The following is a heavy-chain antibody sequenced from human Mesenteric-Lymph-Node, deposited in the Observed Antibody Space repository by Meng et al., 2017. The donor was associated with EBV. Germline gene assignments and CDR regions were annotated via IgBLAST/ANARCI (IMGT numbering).Heavy chain of an antibody. D-gene: IGHD3-16*02. V-gene: IGHV3-30*18. CDR2: VSYDGNTQ. Sequence: QGNREGSGGGVVHPGKSLRLSCGCSGFPFFSYAIHWVRHAPGKGLELVATVSYDGNTQSYADSVRGRFTISRDNSKGLVYLQMNSLRPDDTAIYYCAKDMTSQLSAVLDYWGQGTLVTVSS. CDR3: AKDMTSQLSAVLDY. J-gene: IGHJ4*02. CDR1: GFPFFSYA.